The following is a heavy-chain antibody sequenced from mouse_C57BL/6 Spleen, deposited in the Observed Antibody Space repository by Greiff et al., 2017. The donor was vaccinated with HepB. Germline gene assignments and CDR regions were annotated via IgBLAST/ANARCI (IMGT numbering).Heavy chain of an antibody. D-gene: IGHD3-2*02. CDR3: AKVKTAQSYAMDY. J-gene: IGHJ4*01. Sequence: EVQLVESGPGLVKPSQSLSLTCSVTGYSITSGYYWNWIRQFPGNKLEWMGYISYDGSNNYNPSLKNRISITRDTSKNQFFLKLNSVTTEDTATYYCAKVKTAQSYAMDYWGQGTSVTVSS. CDR2: ISYDGSN. CDR1: GYSITSGYY. V-gene: IGHV3-6*01.